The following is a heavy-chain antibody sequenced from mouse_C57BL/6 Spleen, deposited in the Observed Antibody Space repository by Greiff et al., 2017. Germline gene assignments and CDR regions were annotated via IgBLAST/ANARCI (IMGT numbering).Heavy chain of an antibody. CDR1: GYTFTSYG. J-gene: IGHJ2*01. Sequence: QVQLQQSGAELARPGASVKLSCKASGYTFTSYGVSWVKQRTGQGLEWIGEIYPRSGNTYYNEMFKGKATLPADKSSSTAYMELRSLASEDSAVYFYASRTPIWYFDYWGQGTTLTVSS. V-gene: IGHV1-81*01. CDR3: ASRTPIWYFDY. CDR2: IYPRSGNT.